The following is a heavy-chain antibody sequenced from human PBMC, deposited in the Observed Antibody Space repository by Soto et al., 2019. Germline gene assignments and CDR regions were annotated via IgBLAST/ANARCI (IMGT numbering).Heavy chain of an antibody. J-gene: IGHJ6*02. D-gene: IGHD4-17*01. Sequence: GESLKISCKGSGYSFTSYWIGWVRQMPGKGLEWMGIIYPGDSDTRYSPSFQGQVTISADKSISTAYLQWSSLKASDTAMYYCARRGLRTTVTTSGYYGMDFWGQGTTVTVSS. CDR1: GYSFTSYW. V-gene: IGHV5-51*01. CDR3: ARRGLRTTVTTSGYYGMDF. CDR2: IYPGDSDT.